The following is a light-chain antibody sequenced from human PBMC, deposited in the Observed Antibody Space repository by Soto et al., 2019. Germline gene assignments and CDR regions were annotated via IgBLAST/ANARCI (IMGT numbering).Light chain of an antibody. CDR1: QSVNSN. CDR3: QQYNVWPPLT. CDR2: DAS. J-gene: IGKJ4*01. V-gene: IGKV3-15*01. Sequence: EIVMTQSPATLSVSPGERATLSCRASQSVNSNLAWYRQKPGQAPRLLISDASTRATGVPARFSGSGSGTEFTLTICSLQSEDSGIYSCQQYNVWPPLTFGGGTKVEIK.